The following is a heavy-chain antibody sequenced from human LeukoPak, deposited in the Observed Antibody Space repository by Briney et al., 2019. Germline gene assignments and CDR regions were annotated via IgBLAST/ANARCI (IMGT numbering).Heavy chain of an antibody. CDR1: GGTFSSYA. V-gene: IGHV1-69*04. J-gene: IGHJ3*01. CDR2: IIPILGIA. Sequence: SVKVSCKASGGTFSSYAISWVRQAPGQGLEWMGRIIPILGIANYAQKFQGRVTLTADKSTSTAYMELSSLRSDDTAVYYCASKGDGSCDSSLCQGAFDFWGQGSVVTVSS. CDR3: ASKGDGSCDSSLCQGAFDF. D-gene: IGHD2-21*01.